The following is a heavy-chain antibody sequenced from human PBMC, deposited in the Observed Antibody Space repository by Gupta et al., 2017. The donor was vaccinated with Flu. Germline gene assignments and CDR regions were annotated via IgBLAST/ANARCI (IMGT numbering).Heavy chain of an antibody. V-gene: IGHV1-46*01. J-gene: IGHJ4*02. CDR2: INPSGGST. D-gene: IGHD6-6*01. Sequence: QVQLVQSGSEVQKPGPAVKVSCTASGHTFTSYHEHWVRQAPGQGLEWMGIINPSGGSTSYAQKLQGRVTMTRDTSTSTVYMELSSLRSEYTAVYYCARDLGQLGGSDYWGQGTLVTGSS. CDR1: GHTFTSYH. CDR3: ARDLGQLGGSDY.